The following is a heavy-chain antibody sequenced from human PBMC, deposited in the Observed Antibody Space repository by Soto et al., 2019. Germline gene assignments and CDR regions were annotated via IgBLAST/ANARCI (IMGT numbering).Heavy chain of an antibody. Sequence: ASVKVSCKASGYTFTTYDISWVRQAPGQGLEWMGRISTYNGNTNYPQSLQGRLTMTTDTSTTTAYMKLRSLRSDDTAVYYCARDPYHVLMVNAPNLYGMDVWGQGTKVTVSS. CDR2: ISTYNGNT. CDR1: GYTFTTYD. V-gene: IGHV1-18*01. J-gene: IGHJ6*02. D-gene: IGHD2-8*01. CDR3: ARDPYHVLMVNAPNLYGMDV.